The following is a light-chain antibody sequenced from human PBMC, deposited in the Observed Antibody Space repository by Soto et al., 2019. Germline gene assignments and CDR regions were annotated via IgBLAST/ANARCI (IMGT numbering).Light chain of an antibody. Sequence: EIVLTQSPATLSLSPGERATLSCRASHSVSSYLAWYQQKPGQAPRLLIYGASSRATGIPDRFSGSGSGTDFTLTISRLEPEDFAVYYCQQYGSSPTWTFGQGTKVDI. J-gene: IGKJ1*01. CDR1: HSVSSY. CDR3: QQYGSSPTWT. V-gene: IGKV3-20*01. CDR2: GAS.